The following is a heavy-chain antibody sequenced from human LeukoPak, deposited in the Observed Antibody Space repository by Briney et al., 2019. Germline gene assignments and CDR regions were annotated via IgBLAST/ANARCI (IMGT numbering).Heavy chain of an antibody. CDR1: GGSFSGYY. CDR3: ARRVRKDGYYYYMDV. CDR2: INHSGST. Sequence: PSETLSLTCAVYGGSFSGYYWSWIRQPPGKGLEWIGEINHSGSTNYNPSLKSRVTISVDTSKNQFSLKLSSVTAADTAVYYCARRVRKDGYYYYMDVWGKGTTVTVSS. J-gene: IGHJ6*03. D-gene: IGHD1-14*01. V-gene: IGHV4-34*01.